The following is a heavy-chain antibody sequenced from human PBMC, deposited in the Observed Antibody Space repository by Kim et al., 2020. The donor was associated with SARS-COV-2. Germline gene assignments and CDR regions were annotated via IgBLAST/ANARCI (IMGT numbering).Heavy chain of an antibody. V-gene: IGHV3-48*03. J-gene: IGHJ4*02. CDR2: I. CDR3: ARGPNYSPFDY. D-gene: IGHD4-4*01. Sequence: IDYADSGRGRFTHSRDNDKNSLYLQMNSLRAEDTAVYYCARGPNYSPFDYWGQGTLVTVSS.